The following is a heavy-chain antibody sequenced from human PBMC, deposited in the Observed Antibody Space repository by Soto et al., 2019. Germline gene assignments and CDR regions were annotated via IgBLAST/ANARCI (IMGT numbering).Heavy chain of an antibody. CDR2: IYSGGST. CDR3: ARSPWGGPFDY. D-gene: IGHD7-27*01. Sequence: EVQLVESGGGLIQPGGSLRLSCTASGFIVSSNYMSWVRQAPGKGLEWVSVIYSGGSTYYGDSVKGRFTISRDNSKNTLYRQMNNLRAEDTAVYHCARSPWGGPFDYWGQGTLVTVSS. V-gene: IGHV3-53*01. CDR1: GFIVSSNY. J-gene: IGHJ4*02.